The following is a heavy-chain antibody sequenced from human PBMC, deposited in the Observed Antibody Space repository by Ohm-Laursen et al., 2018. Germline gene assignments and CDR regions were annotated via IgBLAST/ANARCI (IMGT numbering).Heavy chain of an antibody. CDR3: ARGGLVGATRSRYFDY. J-gene: IGHJ4*02. V-gene: IGHV3-66*01. D-gene: IGHD1-26*01. Sequence: GSLRLSCSASGFTVSSNYMSWVRQAPGKGLEWVSVIYSGGSTYYADSVKGRFTISRDNSKNTLYLQMNSLRAEDTAVYYCARGGLVGATRSRYFDYWGQGTLVTVSS. CDR2: IYSGGST. CDR1: GFTVSSNY.